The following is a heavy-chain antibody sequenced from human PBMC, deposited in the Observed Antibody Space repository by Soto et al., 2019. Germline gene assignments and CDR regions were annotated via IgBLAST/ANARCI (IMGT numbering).Heavy chain of an antibody. CDR2: IYATGTT. Sequence: NPSETLSLTCNVSAASLAGYYWSWIRQPPGKGLEWIGRIYATGTTDYNPSLKSRLTMSVDMSKKQFSLTLRSVTAADTAMYYCVRDGTKNLRDWFDPWGQGALVTVSS. D-gene: IGHD1-1*01. CDR1: AASLAGYY. CDR3: VRDGTKNLRDWFDP. J-gene: IGHJ5*02. V-gene: IGHV4-4*07.